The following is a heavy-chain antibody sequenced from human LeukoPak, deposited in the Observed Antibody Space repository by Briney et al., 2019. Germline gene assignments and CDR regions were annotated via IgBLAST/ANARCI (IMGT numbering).Heavy chain of an antibody. CDR2: INPSGGGT. Sequence: VASVKVSCKASGYTFTSYYIHWVRQAPGQGPEWMGVINPSGGGTSYAQKFQGRVTMTRDTSTSTVYMDLRSLRSEDTAVYFCARDMLAVPSNWFDPWGQGTLVTVSS. CDR3: ARDMLAVPSNWFDP. V-gene: IGHV1-46*01. CDR1: GYTFTSYY. J-gene: IGHJ5*02. D-gene: IGHD2-8*01.